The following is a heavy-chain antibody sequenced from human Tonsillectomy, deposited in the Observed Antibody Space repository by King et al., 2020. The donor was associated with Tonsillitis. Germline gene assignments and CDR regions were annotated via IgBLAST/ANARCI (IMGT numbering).Heavy chain of an antibody. CDR3: SAQRSGLVRGSGADVFDS. V-gene: IGHV3-49*03. CDR2: IRSRPYGETT. D-gene: IGHD3-16*01. CDR1: GFVFGDSA. Sequence: VQLVESGGDLVQPGRSLRLSCSTSGFVFGDSALSWFRQAPGKGLEWVGFIRSRPYGETTEFAASVTGRFTISRDDSKRIVYLQMDSLKTEDTGVYYCSAQRSGLVRGSGADVFDSWGQGTVVTVSS. J-gene: IGHJ4*02.